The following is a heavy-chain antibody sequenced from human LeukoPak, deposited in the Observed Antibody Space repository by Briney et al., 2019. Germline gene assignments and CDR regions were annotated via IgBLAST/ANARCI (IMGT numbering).Heavy chain of an antibody. Sequence: SETLSLTCTVSGDSISSSSYYWVWLRQPPGKGLEWIATIHYTGSTYYNPSLKSRVTISVDTSKNQFSLKLSSVTAADTAMYYCGCSSSYGKLDIWGQGTMVTVSS. CDR1: GDSISSSSYY. D-gene: IGHD6-6*01. CDR2: IHYTGST. CDR3: GCSSSYGKLDI. J-gene: IGHJ3*02. V-gene: IGHV4-39*01.